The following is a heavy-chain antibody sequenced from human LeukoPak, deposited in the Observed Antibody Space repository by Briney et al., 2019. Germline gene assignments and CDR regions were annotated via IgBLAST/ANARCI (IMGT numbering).Heavy chain of an antibody. CDR1: GFTFSSYA. Sequence: GGSMRLSCAASGFTFSSYAMNWVRQAPGTGLEWLSGINWNGGSTGYADSVKGRFTISRDNAKNSLYLHMNSLRAEDTALYYCSRALAYDWRDDAFDTWGQGTMGTVSS. CDR2: INWNGGST. D-gene: IGHD3-16*01. V-gene: IGHV3-20*04. CDR3: SRALAYDWRDDAFDT. J-gene: IGHJ3*02.